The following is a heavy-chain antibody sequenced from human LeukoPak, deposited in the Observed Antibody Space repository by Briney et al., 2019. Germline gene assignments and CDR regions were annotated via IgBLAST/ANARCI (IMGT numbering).Heavy chain of an antibody. Sequence: GGSLRLSCAASGFTFSSYCIHWVRQAPGKGLVWVSRINSDGGSTSYADSVKGRFTISRDNAKNTLYLQMNSLRAEDTAVYYCARDLGATSIRYCGGDCQFFDIWGQGTMVTVSS. CDR1: GFTFSSYC. V-gene: IGHV3-74*01. CDR2: INSDGGST. J-gene: IGHJ3*02. D-gene: IGHD2-21*02. CDR3: ARDLGATSIRYCGGDCQFFDI.